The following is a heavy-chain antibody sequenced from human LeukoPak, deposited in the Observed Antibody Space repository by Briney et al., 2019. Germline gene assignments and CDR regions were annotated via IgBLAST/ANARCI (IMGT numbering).Heavy chain of an antibody. V-gene: IGHV4-59*01. Sequence: SETLSLTCTVSGGSINNFYWSWIRQPPGKGLEWIGYIFYSGSTNYNPSLKSRVTISIDTPRNQFSLKLSSVTAADTAVYYCARPSTSGQPVAFDIWGQGTMVTVSS. D-gene: IGHD3-3*01. J-gene: IGHJ3*02. CDR3: ARPSTSGQPVAFDI. CDR1: GGSINNFY. CDR2: IFYSGST.